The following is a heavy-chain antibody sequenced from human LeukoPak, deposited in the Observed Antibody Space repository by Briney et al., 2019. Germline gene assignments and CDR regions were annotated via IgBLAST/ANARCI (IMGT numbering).Heavy chain of an antibody. J-gene: IGHJ5*02. Sequence: PSETLSLTCTVSGGSISSYYWSWIRQPPGKGLEWIGYIYYSGSTNYNPSLKSRVTISVDTSKNQFSLKPSSVTAADTAVYYCAREVPCSSTSCYAMGWFDPWGQGTLVTVSS. CDR3: AREVPCSSTSCYAMGWFDP. D-gene: IGHD2-2*01. CDR1: GGSISSYY. V-gene: IGHV4-59*01. CDR2: IYYSGST.